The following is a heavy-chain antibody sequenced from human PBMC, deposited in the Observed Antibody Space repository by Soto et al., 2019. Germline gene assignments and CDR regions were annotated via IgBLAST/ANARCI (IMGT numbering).Heavy chain of an antibody. D-gene: IGHD6-19*01. CDR3: ARGRVEDSSGWATYFDY. V-gene: IGHV3-64*01. Sequence: GGSLRLSCAASGFTFSGYSMFWVRQAPGKGLEYVSAINTNGVNTFYAKSVKGRFTISRDNSKNTTYLQMGSLRAEDMAVYYCARGRVEDSSGWATYFDYWGQGTLVTVS. J-gene: IGHJ4*02. CDR2: INTNGVNT. CDR1: GFTFSGYS.